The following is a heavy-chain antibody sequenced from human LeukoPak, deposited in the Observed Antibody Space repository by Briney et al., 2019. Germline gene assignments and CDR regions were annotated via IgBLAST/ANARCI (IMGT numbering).Heavy chain of an antibody. CDR1: GYTFTSYG. CDR3: ARMMTPRLYYDSSGYYYGAFDI. V-gene: IGHV1-18*01. Sequence: ASVKVSCKASGYTFTSYGISWVRQAPGQGLEWMRWISAYNGNTNYAQKLQGRVTMTTDTSTSTAYMELRSLRSDDTAMYYCARMMTPRLYYDSSGYYYGAFDIWGQGTMVTVSS. J-gene: IGHJ3*02. CDR2: ISAYNGNT. D-gene: IGHD3-22*01.